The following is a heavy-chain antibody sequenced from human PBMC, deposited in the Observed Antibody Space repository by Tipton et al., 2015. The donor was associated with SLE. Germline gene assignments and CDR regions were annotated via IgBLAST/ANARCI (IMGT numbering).Heavy chain of an antibody. D-gene: IGHD4-17*01. CDR1: GASISSHY. V-gene: IGHV4-59*11. J-gene: IGHJ6*02. CDR3: ARTRDGDYVYYYYGMDV. Sequence: TLSLTCSVSGASISSHYWSWIRQPPGKGLEWIGYIFDSGSTNYNPSLQSRVTISVDTSKNQFSLKVTSVTAADTAVYYCARTRDGDYVYYYYGMDVWGQGTTVTVSS. CDR2: IFDSGST.